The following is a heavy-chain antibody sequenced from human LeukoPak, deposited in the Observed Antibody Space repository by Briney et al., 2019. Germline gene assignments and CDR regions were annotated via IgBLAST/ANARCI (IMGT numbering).Heavy chain of an antibody. Sequence: SETLSLTCAVYGESFSGYYWSWIRQPPGKGLEWIGEISHSGSTNYNPSLKSRVTISVDTSKNQFSLKLSSVTAADTAVYYCARVGLFLFDYWGQGILVTVSS. CDR1: GESFSGYY. V-gene: IGHV4-34*01. J-gene: IGHJ4*02. CDR2: ISHSGST. D-gene: IGHD3-22*01. CDR3: ARVGLFLFDY.